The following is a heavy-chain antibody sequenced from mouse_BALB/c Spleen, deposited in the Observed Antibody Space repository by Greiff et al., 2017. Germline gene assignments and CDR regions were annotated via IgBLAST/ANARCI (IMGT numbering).Heavy chain of an antibody. CDR1: GYAFSSYW. J-gene: IGHJ4*01. D-gene: IGHD1-1*02. CDR3: ARGGGDYAMDY. V-gene: IGHV1-80*01. Sequence: QVQLQHSGAELVRPGSSVKISCKASGYAFSSYWMNWVKQRPGQGLEWIGQIYPGDGDTNYNGKFKGKATLTADKSSSTAYMQLSSLTSEDSAVYFCARGGGDYAMDYWGQGTSVTVSS. CDR2: IYPGDGDT.